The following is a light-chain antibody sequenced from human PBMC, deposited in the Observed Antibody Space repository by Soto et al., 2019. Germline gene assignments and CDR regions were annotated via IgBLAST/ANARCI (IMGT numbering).Light chain of an antibody. Sequence: QSALTQPASVSGSPGQSITISCTGTGSDVGSYILDSWYQQHPGKAPKLIIYEVSERPSGVSDRFSGSKSDNTASLTISGLQAEDEADYYCCSYAGGTSWVFGGGTKVTVL. CDR2: EVS. CDR3: CSYAGGTSWV. CDR1: GSDVGSYIL. J-gene: IGLJ3*02. V-gene: IGLV2-23*02.